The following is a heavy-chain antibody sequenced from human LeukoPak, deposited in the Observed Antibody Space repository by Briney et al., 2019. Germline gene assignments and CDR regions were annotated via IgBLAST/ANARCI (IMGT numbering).Heavy chain of an antibody. CDR2: ISGSGGST. CDR3: AREGLARLPPVDY. V-gene: IGHV3-23*01. CDR1: GFTFDDYA. J-gene: IGHJ4*02. D-gene: IGHD3-16*01. Sequence: PGGSLRLSCAASGFTFDDYAMHWVRQAPGKGLEWVSGISGSGGSTYYADSVKGRFTISRDISKNTLYLQMNSLRAEDTAVYYCAREGLARLPPVDYWGQGTLITVSS.